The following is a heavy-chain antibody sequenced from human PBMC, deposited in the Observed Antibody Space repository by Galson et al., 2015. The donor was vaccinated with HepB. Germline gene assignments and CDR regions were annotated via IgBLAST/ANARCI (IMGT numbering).Heavy chain of an antibody. Sequence: SVKVSCKASGYTFTSYAMHWVRQAPGQRLEWMGWINAGNGNTKYSQKFQGRVTITRDTSASTAYMELSSLRSEDTAVYYCARDGHYYDSSGIDYWGQGTLVTVSS. J-gene: IGHJ4*02. CDR1: GYTFTSYA. V-gene: IGHV1-3*01. CDR2: INAGNGNT. D-gene: IGHD3-22*01. CDR3: ARDGHYYDSSGIDY.